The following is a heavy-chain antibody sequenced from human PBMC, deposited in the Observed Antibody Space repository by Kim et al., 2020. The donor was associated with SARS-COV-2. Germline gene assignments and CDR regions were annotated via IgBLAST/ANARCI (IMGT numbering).Heavy chain of an antibody. CDR1: GYSFTSYW. V-gene: IGHV5-51*01. CDR2: IYPGDSDT. Sequence: GESLKISCKGSGYSFTSYWIGWVRQMPGKGLEWMGIIYPGDSDTRYSPSFQGQVTISADKSISTAYLQWSSLKASDTAMYYCARGGSFRFLGWLLFDYWGQGTLVTVSS. J-gene: IGHJ4*02. CDR3: ARGGSFRFLGWLLFDY. D-gene: IGHD3-3*01.